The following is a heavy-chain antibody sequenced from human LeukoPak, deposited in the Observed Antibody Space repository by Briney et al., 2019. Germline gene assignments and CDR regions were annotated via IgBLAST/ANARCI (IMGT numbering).Heavy chain of an antibody. D-gene: IGHD3-22*01. CDR1: GFTFSSYA. V-gene: IGHV3-23*01. CDR3: ADQGYYYDSSGYFDAFDI. Sequence: GGSLRLSCAASGFTFSSYAMSWVRQAPGKGLEWVSAISGSGGSTYYADSVKGRFTISRDNSKNTLYLQMNSLRAEDTAVYYCADQGYYYDSSGYFDAFDIWGQGTMVTVSS. CDR2: ISGSGGST. J-gene: IGHJ3*02.